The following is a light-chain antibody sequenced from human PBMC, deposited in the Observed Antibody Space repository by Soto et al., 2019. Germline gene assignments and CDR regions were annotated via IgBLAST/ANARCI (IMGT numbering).Light chain of an antibody. CDR3: SSYAGSNTLV. Sequence: QSALTQPASVSGSPGQSITISCTGTSSDVGSYNFVSWYQQHPGKAPKLMIYEVTKRPSGVSSRFSGSKSGNTASLTMSGLQAADEADYYCSSYAGSNTLVFGGGTQLTVL. CDR1: SSDVGSYNF. J-gene: IGLJ2*01. V-gene: IGLV2-23*02. CDR2: EVT.